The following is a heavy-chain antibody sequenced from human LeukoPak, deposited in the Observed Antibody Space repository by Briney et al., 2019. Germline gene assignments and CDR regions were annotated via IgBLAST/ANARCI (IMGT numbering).Heavy chain of an antibody. CDR2: IYYSGST. CDR1: GGSISSYY. V-gene: IGHV4-59*08. Sequence: PSETLSLTCTVSGGSISSYYWSWIRQPPGKGLEWIGYIYYSGSTNYNPSLKSRVTISVDTSKNQFSLKLSSVTAADTAVYYCASHDFSNYYGTDVWGQGTTVTVSS. D-gene: IGHD4-11*01. CDR3: ASHDFSNYYGTDV. J-gene: IGHJ6*02.